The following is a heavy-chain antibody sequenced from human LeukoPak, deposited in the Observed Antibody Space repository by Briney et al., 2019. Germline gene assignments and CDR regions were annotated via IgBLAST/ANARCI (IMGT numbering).Heavy chain of an antibody. D-gene: IGHD3-22*01. CDR2: INPSGGST. Sequence: ASVKVSCKASGYTFTSYYMHWVRQAPGQGLEWMGIINPSGGSTSYAQKFQGRVTMTRDTSTCTVYMELSSLRSEDTAVYYCARDAANYYDSSGYYHYGGAYWGQGTLVTVSS. CDR3: ARDAANYYDSSGYYHYGGAY. J-gene: IGHJ4*02. CDR1: GYTFTSYY. V-gene: IGHV1-46*01.